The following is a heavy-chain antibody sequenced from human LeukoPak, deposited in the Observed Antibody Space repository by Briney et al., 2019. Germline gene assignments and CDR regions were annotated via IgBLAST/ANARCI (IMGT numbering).Heavy chain of an antibody. CDR2: ISGSGGST. V-gene: IGHV3-23*01. Sequence: GGSLRLSCAASGFTFSSYAMSWVRQAPGKGLEWVSAISGSGGSTYYADSVEGRFTISRDNSKNTLYLQMNSLRAEDTAVYYCAKSCSSTSCYLVVGYFDYWGQGTLVTVSS. D-gene: IGHD2-2*01. CDR1: GFTFSSYA. J-gene: IGHJ4*02. CDR3: AKSCSSTSCYLVVGYFDY.